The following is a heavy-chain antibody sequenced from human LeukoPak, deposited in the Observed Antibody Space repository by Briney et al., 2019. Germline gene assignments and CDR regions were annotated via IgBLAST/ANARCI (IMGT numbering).Heavy chain of an antibody. V-gene: IGHV1-8*01. CDR1: GYTFTSYD. CDR2: MNPNSGNT. CDR3: ARDFGDYYDSSGYDPDY. J-gene: IGHJ4*02. Sequence: GASVKVSCKASGYTFTSYDINWVRQATGQGLEWMGWMNPNSGNTGYAQKFQGRVTMTRNTSISTAYMELSSLRSEDTAVYYCARDFGDYYDSSGYDPDYWGQGTLVTVSS. D-gene: IGHD3-22*01.